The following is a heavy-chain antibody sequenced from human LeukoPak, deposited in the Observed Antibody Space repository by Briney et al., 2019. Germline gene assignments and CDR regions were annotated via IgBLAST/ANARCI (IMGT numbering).Heavy chain of an antibody. CDR1: GFTFSNYW. V-gene: IGHV3-7*03. Sequence: GGSLRLSCEGSGFTFSNYWMSWVRQAPGKGLEWVANIQQHGSETYYGDSVKGRFTISRDNAKNSLYLQMNSLRAEDTAVYYCAKDRETARGPSYFDYWGQGTLVTVSS. CDR2: IQQHGSET. J-gene: IGHJ4*02. CDR3: AKDRETARGPSYFDY. D-gene: IGHD2-21*02.